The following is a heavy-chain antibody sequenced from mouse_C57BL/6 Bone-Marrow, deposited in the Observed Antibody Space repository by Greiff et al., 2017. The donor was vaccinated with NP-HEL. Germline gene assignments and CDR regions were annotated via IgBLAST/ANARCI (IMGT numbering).Heavy chain of an antibody. J-gene: IGHJ2*01. Sequence: EVQVVESGEGLVKPGGSLKLSCAASGFTFSSYAMSWVRQTPEKRLEWVAYISSGGDYIYYADTVKGRFTISRDNARNTLYLQMSSLKSEDTAMYYCTRDSNWDEGFDYWGKGTTLTVSS. CDR2: ISSGGDYI. CDR1: GFTFSSYA. D-gene: IGHD4-1*01. CDR3: TRDSNWDEGFDY. V-gene: IGHV5-9-1*02.